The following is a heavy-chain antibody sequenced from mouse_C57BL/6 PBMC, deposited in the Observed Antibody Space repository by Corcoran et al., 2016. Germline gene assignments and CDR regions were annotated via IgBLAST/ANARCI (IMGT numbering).Heavy chain of an antibody. CDR3: ARRNYYGSSAYLDV. J-gene: IGHJ1*03. V-gene: IGHV1-26*01. D-gene: IGHD1-1*01. CDR2: INPNNGGT. CDR1: GYTFTDYY. Sequence: EVQLQQSGPELVKPGASVKISCKASGYTFTDYYMNWVKQSHGKSLEWIGDINPNNGGTSYNQKFKGKATLTVDKSSSTAYMELRSLTSEDSAVYYCARRNYYGSSAYLDVWGTGTTVTVSS.